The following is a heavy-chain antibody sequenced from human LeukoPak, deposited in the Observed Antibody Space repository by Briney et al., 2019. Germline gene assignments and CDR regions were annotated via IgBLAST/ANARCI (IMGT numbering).Heavy chain of an antibody. CDR2: INHSGSA. V-gene: IGHV4-34*01. D-gene: IGHD6-6*01. J-gene: IGHJ4*02. CDR1: GGSFSGYY. CDR3: ARASTRVAARLGDY. Sequence: SETLSLTCAVYGGSFSGYYWSWIRQPPGKGLEWIGEINHSGSANYNPSLKSRVTISVDTSKDQFSLKLSSVTAADTAVYYCARASTRVAARLGDYWGQGTLVTVSS.